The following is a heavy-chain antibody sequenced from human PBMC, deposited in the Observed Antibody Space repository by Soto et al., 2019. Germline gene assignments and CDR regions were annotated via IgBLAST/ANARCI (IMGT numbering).Heavy chain of an antibody. J-gene: IGHJ4*02. D-gene: IGHD5-18*01. CDR3: ARSRRYSYGRMVFDY. V-gene: IGHV4-59*01. CDR2: IYYSGST. CDR1: GGSISSYC. Sequence: SETLSLTCTVSGGSISSYCWSWIRQPPGKGLEWIGYIYYSGSTNYNPSLKSRVTISVDTSKNQFSLKLSSVTAADTAVYYCARSRRYSYGRMVFDYWGQGTLVTVSS.